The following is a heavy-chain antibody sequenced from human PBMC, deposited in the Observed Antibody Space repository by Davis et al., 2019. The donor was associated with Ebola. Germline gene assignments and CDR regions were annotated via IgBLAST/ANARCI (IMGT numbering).Heavy chain of an antibody. Sequence: SETLSLTCTVSGGSISSGDYYWSWIRQPPGKGLEWIGEINHSGSTNYNPSLKSRVTISVDTSKNQFSLKLSSVTAADTAVYYCARGINTDGFRELYHDYWGQGTLVTVSS. D-gene: IGHD3-10*01. V-gene: IGHV4-39*07. CDR2: INHSGST. CDR3: ARGINTDGFRELYHDY. CDR1: GGSISSGDYY. J-gene: IGHJ4*02.